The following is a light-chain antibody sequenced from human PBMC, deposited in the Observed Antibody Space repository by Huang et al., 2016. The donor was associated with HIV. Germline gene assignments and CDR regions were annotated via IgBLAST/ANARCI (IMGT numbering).Light chain of an antibody. J-gene: IGKJ3*01. V-gene: IGKV1-33*01. CDR3: QQYDNLPRT. CDR2: DES. Sequence: DIQMTQSPSSLSASVGDRVTITCQASQDITNQLNWYQQKPVKAPKLLIYDESNLETGVPSRFSGSGSWTDFTFTISSLQPEDIATYYCQQYDNLPRTFGPGTKVDMK. CDR1: QDITNQ.